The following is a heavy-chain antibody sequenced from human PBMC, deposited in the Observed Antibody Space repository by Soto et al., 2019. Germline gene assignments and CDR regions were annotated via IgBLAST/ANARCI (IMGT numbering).Heavy chain of an antibody. Sequence: ASVKVSCKASGYTFTSYDINWVRQATGQGLEWMGWMNPNSGNTGYAQKFQGRVTMARNTSISTAYMELSSLRSEDTAVYYCARARRIAARPPPNIYYFDYWGQGTLVTVSS. D-gene: IGHD6-6*01. CDR3: ARARRIAARPPPNIYYFDY. CDR2: MNPNSGNT. J-gene: IGHJ4*02. CDR1: GYTFTSYD. V-gene: IGHV1-8*01.